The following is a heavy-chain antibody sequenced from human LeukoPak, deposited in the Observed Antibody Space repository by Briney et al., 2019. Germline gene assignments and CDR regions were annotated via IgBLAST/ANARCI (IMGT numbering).Heavy chain of an antibody. V-gene: IGHV1-18*01. CDR3: ARDGDRAVAGDFDY. CDR1: GYTFTSYG. D-gene: IGHD6-19*01. CDR2: ISAYNGNT. Sequence: ASVKVSCKASGYTFTSYGISWVRQAPGQGLEWVGWISAYNGNTNYAQKLQGRVTMTTDTSTSTAYMELRSLRSDDTAVYYCARDGDRAVAGDFDYWGQGTLVTVSS. J-gene: IGHJ4*02.